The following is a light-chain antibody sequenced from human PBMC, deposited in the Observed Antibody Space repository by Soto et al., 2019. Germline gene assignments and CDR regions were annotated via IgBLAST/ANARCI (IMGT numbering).Light chain of an antibody. Sequence: DIQMTQSPSTLSASVGDRVTITCRASQSIDTSLAWYQQRPGKAPKLLIYHASTLDSGVPATFSGTGSGTEFTLTISSLQPDDFATYYCQQYKFYWTFGQGTKVEIK. CDR3: QQYKFYWT. V-gene: IGKV1-5*01. CDR1: QSIDTS. J-gene: IGKJ1*01. CDR2: HAS.